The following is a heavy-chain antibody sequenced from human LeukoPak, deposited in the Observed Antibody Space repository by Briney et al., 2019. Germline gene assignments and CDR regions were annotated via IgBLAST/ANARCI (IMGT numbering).Heavy chain of an antibody. V-gene: IGHV3-20*04. CDR1: RFSFDDYG. D-gene: IGHD3-10*01. J-gene: IGHJ3*01. CDR3: ARDPPNSGYALDV. Sequence: GGSLRLSCAASRFSFDDYGMSWVRQAPGKGLEWVSGINWNGGSTGYADSVKGRFTISRDNAKNTLYLQMNSLRAEDTAVYYCARDPPNSGYALDVWGQGTTVTVSS. CDR2: INWNGGST.